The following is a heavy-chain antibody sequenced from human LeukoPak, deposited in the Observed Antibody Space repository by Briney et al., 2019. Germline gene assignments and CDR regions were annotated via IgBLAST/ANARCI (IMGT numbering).Heavy chain of an antibody. Sequence: SVKGRFTISRDNAKNSLYLQMNSLRAEDTAVYYCERGGSGWHQVDYWGQGTLVTVSS. V-gene: IGHV3-48*03. CDR3: ERGGSGWHQVDY. J-gene: IGHJ4*02. D-gene: IGHD6-19*01.